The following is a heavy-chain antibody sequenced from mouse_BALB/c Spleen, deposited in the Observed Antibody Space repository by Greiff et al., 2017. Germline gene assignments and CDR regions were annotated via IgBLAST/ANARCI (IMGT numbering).Heavy chain of an antibody. D-gene: IGHD2-1*01. Sequence: VQLVESGAELVRPGVSVKISCKGSGYTFTDYAMHWVKQSHAKSLEWIGVISTYYGDASYNQKFKGKATMTVDKSSSTAYMELARLTSEDSAIYYCASDYYGNYPSFAYWGQGTLVTVSA. CDR1: GYTFTDYA. V-gene: IGHV1S137*01. CDR3: ASDYYGNYPSFAY. CDR2: ISTYYGDA. J-gene: IGHJ3*01.